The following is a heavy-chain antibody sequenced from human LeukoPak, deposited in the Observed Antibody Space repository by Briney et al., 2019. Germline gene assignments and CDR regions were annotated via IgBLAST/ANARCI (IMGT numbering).Heavy chain of an antibody. CDR2: ISSNGGST. CDR1: GFTFSSYA. D-gene: IGHD6-19*01. CDR3: AKNRIAVAVAFDI. J-gene: IGHJ3*02. Sequence: GGSLRLSCSASGFTFSSYAMHWVRQAPGKGLEYVSAISSNGGSTYYADSVKGRFTISRDNSKNTLYLQMNSLRAEDTAVYYCAKNRIAVAVAFDIWGQGTMVTVSS. V-gene: IGHV3-64*04.